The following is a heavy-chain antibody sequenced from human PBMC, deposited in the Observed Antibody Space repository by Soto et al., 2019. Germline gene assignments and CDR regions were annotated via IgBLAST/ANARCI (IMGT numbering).Heavy chain of an antibody. CDR3: AGGVDADFWTGQPNDDLDI. J-gene: IGHJ6*01. D-gene: IGHD3-3*01. CDR2: IIPIFGTA. CDR1: GCTFSSYA. Sequence: ASVKVSCRASGCTFSSYAISWVRQAPGQGLEWMGGIIPIFGTANYAQKFQGRVTITADKSTSTAYMELSSLRSEDTAVYYCAGGVDADFWTGQPNDDLDIWVQRTMVIVSS. V-gene: IGHV1-69*06.